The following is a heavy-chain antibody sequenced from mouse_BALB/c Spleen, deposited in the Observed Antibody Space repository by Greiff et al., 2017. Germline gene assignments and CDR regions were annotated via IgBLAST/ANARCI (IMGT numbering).Heavy chain of an antibody. V-gene: IGHV1-80*01. J-gene: IGHJ1*03. Sequence: VQLHQSGAELVKPGASVKISCKASGYAFSNSWVNWVKQRPGKGLEWIGQIYPGDVDTNYNGKFKSKATLTVDKPSSTAYMQLSSLTSEDSAVYFCARRYFDVWGTGTTVTVSS. CDR1: GYAFSNSW. CDR3: ARRYFDV. CDR2: IYPGDVDT.